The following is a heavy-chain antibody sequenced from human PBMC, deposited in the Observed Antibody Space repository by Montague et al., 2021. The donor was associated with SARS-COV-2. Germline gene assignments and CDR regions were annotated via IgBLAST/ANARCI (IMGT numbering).Heavy chain of an antibody. CDR1: GFSLSTSGMC. CDR3: ARTHYDILPGYYYDMDV. V-gene: IGHV2-70*11. J-gene: IGHJ6*02. CDR2: IDWHDDK. D-gene: IGHD3-9*01. Sequence: PALVKPTQTLTLTCTFSGFSLSTSGMCVSWVRQPPGKALEWLARIDWHDDKYYSTSLKTRLTNSKDTSKNQVVLTMTNMDPVDTATYYCARTHYDILPGYYYDMDVWGQGTTVTVSS.